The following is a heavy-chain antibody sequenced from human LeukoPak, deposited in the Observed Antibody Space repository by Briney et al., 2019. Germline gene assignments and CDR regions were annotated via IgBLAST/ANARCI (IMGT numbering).Heavy chain of an antibody. J-gene: IGHJ6*03. D-gene: IGHD4-17*01. CDR2: INHSGST. CDR1: GFTFSSYE. Sequence: PGGSLRLSCAASGFTFSSYEMNWVRQAPGKGLEWIGEINHSGSTNYNPSLKSRVTISVDTSKNQFSLKLSSVTAADTAVYYCAGPGPDDYGDYGPYYYYYYMDVWGKGTTVTVSS. CDR3: AGPGPDDYGDYGPYYYYYYMDV. V-gene: IGHV4-34*08.